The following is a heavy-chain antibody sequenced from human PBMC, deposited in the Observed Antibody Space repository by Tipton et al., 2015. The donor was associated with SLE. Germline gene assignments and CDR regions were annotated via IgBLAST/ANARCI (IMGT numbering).Heavy chain of an antibody. D-gene: IGHD3-16*01. CDR3: ASWGFDT. Sequence: TLSLTCVVSGYSISSAYSWGWIRQPPGKGLEWIGRIYTSGRTNYNPSLKSRVTLSLDRSKNQFSLKLDSATAADTAVYYCASWGFDTWGQGTMVTVSS. CDR1: GYSISSAYS. CDR2: IYTSGRT. V-gene: IGHV4-38-2*01. J-gene: IGHJ3*02.